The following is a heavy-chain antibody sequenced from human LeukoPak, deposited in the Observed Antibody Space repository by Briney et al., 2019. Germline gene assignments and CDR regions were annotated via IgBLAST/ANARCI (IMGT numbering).Heavy chain of an antibody. D-gene: IGHD1-26*01. CDR2: INPNSGGT. CDR3: ARDCGQGGSYCDYYFDY. CDR1: GYTFTSYA. J-gene: IGHJ4*02. V-gene: IGHV1-2*02. Sequence: ASVKVSCKASGYTFTSYAMNWVRQAPGQGLEWMGWINPNSGGTNYAQKSQGRVTMTRDTSISTAYMELSRLRSDDTAVYYCARDCGQGGSYCDYYFDYWGQGTLVTVSS.